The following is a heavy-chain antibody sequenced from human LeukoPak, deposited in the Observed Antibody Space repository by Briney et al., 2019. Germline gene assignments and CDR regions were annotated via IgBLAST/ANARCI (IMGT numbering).Heavy chain of an antibody. D-gene: IGHD6-13*01. V-gene: IGHV4-59*08. CDR3: ASAIAAAGTPLSYYGMDV. J-gene: IGHJ6*02. Sequence: SETLSLTCTVSGGSISSYYCSCIRQPPGKGLEWIGDIYYSGSTNYNPSLKSRVTISVDTSKNQFSLKLRSVTAADTAVYYCASAIAAAGTPLSYYGMDVWGQGTTVTVSS. CDR2: IYYSGST. CDR1: GGSISSYY.